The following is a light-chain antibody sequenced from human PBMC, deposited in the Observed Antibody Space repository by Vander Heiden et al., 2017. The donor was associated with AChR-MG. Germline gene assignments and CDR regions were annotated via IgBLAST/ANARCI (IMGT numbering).Light chain of an antibody. CDR1: QDIYNY. Sequence: DIQMTQSPSSLSASVGDRVTITCQASQDIYNYLHWYQQKPGKAPNLLIYDASNLQGGVPLRFSGSGSGTDFTFTISSLQPEDFATYYCQQDDDFPVTFGQGTKVEIK. CDR2: DAS. CDR3: QQDDDFPVT. V-gene: IGKV1-33*01. J-gene: IGKJ2*01.